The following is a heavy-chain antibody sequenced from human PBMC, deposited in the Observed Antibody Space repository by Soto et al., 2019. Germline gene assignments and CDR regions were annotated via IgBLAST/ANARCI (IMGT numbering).Heavy chain of an antibody. V-gene: IGHV1-2*02. J-gene: IGHJ5*02. Sequence: ASVKVSCKASGYTFTGYYMHWVRQAPGQGLEWMGWINPNSGGTNYAQKFQGRVTMTRDTSISTAYMELSRLRSDDTAVYYCARDQYSSGWYVRFDPWGQGTLVTVSS. CDR2: INPNSGGT. D-gene: IGHD6-19*01. CDR3: ARDQYSSGWYVRFDP. CDR1: GYTFTGYY.